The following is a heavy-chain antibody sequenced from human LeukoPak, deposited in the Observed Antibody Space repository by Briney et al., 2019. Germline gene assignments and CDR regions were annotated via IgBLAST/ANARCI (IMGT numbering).Heavy chain of an antibody. D-gene: IGHD3-9*01. V-gene: IGHV3-11*01. J-gene: IGHJ6*02. CDR2: ITNGGSTI. Sequence: GALILSCAASGFTFSDYNMNWVRQAPGKGLEWVSYITNGGSTIHHADSVKGRFTISRDNAKKTLYLQMDSLRAEDTAVYYCARSIGLTGGGVDVWGQGTTVTVSS. CDR3: ARSIGLTGGGVDV. CDR1: GFTFSDYN.